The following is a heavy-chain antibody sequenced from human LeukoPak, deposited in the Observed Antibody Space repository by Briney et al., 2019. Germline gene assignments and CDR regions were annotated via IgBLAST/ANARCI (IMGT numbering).Heavy chain of an antibody. J-gene: IGHJ5*02. CDR1: GFSFSSYT. CDR2: VQYDGSNE. Sequence: GGSLRLSCAASGFSFSSYTMHWVRQPPGKGLEWVAFVQYDGSNEYYADSVKGRFTISRDSSKNTLYMQMNSLRPEDTAVYYCARDLEIAAAGMGSWGQGTLVTVSS. D-gene: IGHD6-13*01. V-gene: IGHV3-30*02. CDR3: ARDLEIAAAGMGS.